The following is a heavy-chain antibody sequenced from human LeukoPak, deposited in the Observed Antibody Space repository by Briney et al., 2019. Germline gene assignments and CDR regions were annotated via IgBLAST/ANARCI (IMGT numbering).Heavy chain of an antibody. V-gene: IGHV1-8*02. CDR2: MNPNSGNT. D-gene: IGHD3-10*01. Sequence: GASVKVSCKASGYTFTSYDINWVRQATGQGLEWMGWMNPNSGNTGYAQKLQGRVTMTTDTSTSTAYMELRSLRSDDTAVYYCARAHPSYYYGSGSYRPRYNWFDPWGQGTLVTVSS. CDR3: ARAHPSYYYGSGSYRPRYNWFDP. CDR1: GYTFTSYD. J-gene: IGHJ5*02.